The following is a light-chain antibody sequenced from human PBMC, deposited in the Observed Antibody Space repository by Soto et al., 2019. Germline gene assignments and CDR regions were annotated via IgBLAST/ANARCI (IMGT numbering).Light chain of an antibody. CDR2: AAS. V-gene: IGKV1-8*01. Sequence: AIRMTQSTSSLSASTGDRVTITCRASQGISSYVAWCRQKPGKAPKLLNEAASTLQSGVPSRLSGSESGTDFTLTISCLQSADFATDYCLQYYSYPRTFGQGAKV. CDR1: QGISSY. J-gene: IGKJ1*01. CDR3: LQYYSYPRT.